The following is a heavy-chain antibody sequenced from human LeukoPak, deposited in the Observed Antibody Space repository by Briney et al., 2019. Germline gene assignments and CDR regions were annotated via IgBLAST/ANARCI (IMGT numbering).Heavy chain of an antibody. Sequence: GGSLRLSCAASGFTFTNAWMNWVRQAPGKGLEWVGRIKSKTEGGTTDYAAPVKGRFTISRDNAKNSLYLQMNSLRAEDTAVYYCARDSRKAFDIWGQGTMVTVSS. V-gene: IGHV3-15*01. CDR1: GFTFTNAW. CDR2: IKSKTEGGTT. J-gene: IGHJ3*02. D-gene: IGHD6-13*01. CDR3: ARDSRKAFDI.